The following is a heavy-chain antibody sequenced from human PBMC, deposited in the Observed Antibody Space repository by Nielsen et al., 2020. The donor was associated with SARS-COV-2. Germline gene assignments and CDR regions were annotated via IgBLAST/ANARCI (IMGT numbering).Heavy chain of an antibody. J-gene: IGHJ4*02. CDR1: GLIVSSKY. CDR2: FYSRGTT. V-gene: IGHV3-66*03. D-gene: IGHD1-26*01. CDR3: ARELGVTVDY. Sequence: GESLKISSAASGLIVSSKYMNWVRQAPGKGLERVSVFYSRGTTLYADSVKGRFIISRDNSRNTVYLNMSTLRAEDTAVYYCARELGVTVDYWGQGTLITVSS.